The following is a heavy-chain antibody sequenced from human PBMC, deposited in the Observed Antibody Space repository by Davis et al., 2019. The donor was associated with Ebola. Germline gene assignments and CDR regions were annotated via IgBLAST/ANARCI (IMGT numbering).Heavy chain of an antibody. D-gene: IGHD4/OR15-4a*01. CDR3: AGIYGDNSHDAYHI. CDR1: GYTFTTYY. Sequence: ASVPVSCMASGYTFTTYYMHWVRQAPGQGLEWMAVINPRGDSTSYAQKFQGRVTVTRDTSTGTVYMDLSSLRSDDTAVYYCAGIYGDNSHDAYHIWGQGTMVTVSS. V-gene: IGHV1-46*01. CDR2: INPRGDST. J-gene: IGHJ3*02.